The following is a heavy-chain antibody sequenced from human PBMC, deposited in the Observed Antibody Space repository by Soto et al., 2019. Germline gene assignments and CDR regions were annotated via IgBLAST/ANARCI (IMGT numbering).Heavy chain of an antibody. J-gene: IGHJ6*02. D-gene: IGHD3-3*01. CDR1: GYTFTSYG. CDR2: ISAYNGNT. CDR3: AASVGCNHKYYDFWSGYRNYGMDV. V-gene: IGHV1-18*01. Sequence: ASVKVSCKASGYTFTSYGISWVRQAPGQGLEWMGWISAYNGNTNYAQKLQGRVTMTTDTSTSTAYMKLSSLKSDDTAEYYCAASVGCNHKYYDFWSGYRNYGMDVWGQGTTVTVSS.